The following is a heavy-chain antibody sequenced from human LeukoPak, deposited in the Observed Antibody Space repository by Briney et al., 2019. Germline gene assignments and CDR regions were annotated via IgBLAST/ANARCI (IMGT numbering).Heavy chain of an antibody. Sequence: PSETLSLTCTVSGGSISSYYWSWIRQPPGKGLEWIGYIYYSGSTNYNPSLKSRVTISVDTSKNQFSLKLSSVTAADTAVYYCARHWGNYYGSGRPRTWFDPWGQGTLVTVSS. J-gene: IGHJ5*02. D-gene: IGHD3-10*01. V-gene: IGHV4-59*08. CDR2: IYYSGST. CDR3: ARHWGNYYGSGRPRTWFDP. CDR1: GGSISSYY.